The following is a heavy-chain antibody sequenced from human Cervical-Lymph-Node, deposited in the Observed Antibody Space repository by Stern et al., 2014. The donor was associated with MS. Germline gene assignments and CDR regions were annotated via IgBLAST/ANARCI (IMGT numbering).Heavy chain of an antibody. CDR2: IKSKTDGGTT. CDR3: TTLDRSYPYYYYGMDV. Sequence: EVQLEESGGGLVKPGGSLRLSCAASGFTFRNAWMTWIRPAPGTGLAWVGRIKSKTDGGTTDYAAPVKGRFTISRDDSKNTLYLQMNSLKTEDTAVYYCTTLDRSYPYYYYGMDVWGQGTTVTVSS. CDR1: GFTFRNAW. D-gene: IGHD1-26*01. V-gene: IGHV3-15*01. J-gene: IGHJ6*02.